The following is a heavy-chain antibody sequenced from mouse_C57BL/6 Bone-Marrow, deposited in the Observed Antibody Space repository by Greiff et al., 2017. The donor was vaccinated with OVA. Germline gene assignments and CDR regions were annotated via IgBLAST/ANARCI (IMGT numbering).Heavy chain of an antibody. CDR1: GFPFTDYY. Sequence: EVMLVESGGGLVQPGGSLSLSCAASGFPFTDYYMSWVRQPPGQALEWLGFIRNKANGYTTEYSASVKGRFTISRDNSQSILYLQMNALRAEDSATYYCARYNSFNYFDYWGQGTTLTVSS. V-gene: IGHV7-3*01. D-gene: IGHD3-1*01. CDR3: ARYNSFNYFDY. CDR2: IRNKANGYTT. J-gene: IGHJ2*01.